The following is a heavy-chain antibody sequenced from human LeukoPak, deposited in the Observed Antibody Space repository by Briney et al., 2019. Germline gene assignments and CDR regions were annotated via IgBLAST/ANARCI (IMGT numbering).Heavy chain of an antibody. CDR3: AREYYYDSSGYRY. V-gene: IGHV4-39*02. J-gene: IGHJ4*02. D-gene: IGHD3-22*01. CDR2: IYYSGST. Sequence: PSETLSLTCTVSGGSISSSSYYWGWIRQPPGKGLEWIGSIYYSGSTYYNPFLKSRVTISVDTSKNQFSLKLSSVTAADTAVYYCAREYYYDSSGYRYWGQGTLVTVSS. CDR1: GGSISSSSYY.